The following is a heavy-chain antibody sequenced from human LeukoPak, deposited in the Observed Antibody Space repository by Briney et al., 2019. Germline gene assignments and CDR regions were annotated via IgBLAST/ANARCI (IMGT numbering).Heavy chain of an antibody. CDR3: AIQKADLITMIRGIIAY. CDR1: GFTFSSYW. D-gene: IGHD3-10*01. Sequence: AGGSLRLSCAASGFTFSSYWMTWVRQAPGKGLEWVANIKQDGSEKDYVDSVKGRFTISRDNAKNSLYLQMNSLRAEDTAVYYCAIQKADLITMIRGIIAYWGQGTLVTVSS. CDR2: IKQDGSEK. J-gene: IGHJ4*02. V-gene: IGHV3-7*01.